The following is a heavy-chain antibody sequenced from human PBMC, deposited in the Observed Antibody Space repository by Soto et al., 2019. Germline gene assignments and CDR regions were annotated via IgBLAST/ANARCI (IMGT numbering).Heavy chain of an antibody. D-gene: IGHD6-13*01. CDR1: GFTVSSNY. CDR2: IYSGGST. J-gene: IGHJ4*02. Sequence: GGSMRLSCAASGFTVSSNYMSWVRQAPGKGLEWVSVIYSGGSTYYADSVKGRFTISRDNSKNTLYLQMNSLRAEDTAVYYCASTIAAAGTGYIFDYWGQGTLVTVSS. CDR3: ASTIAAAGTGYIFDY. V-gene: IGHV3-53*01.